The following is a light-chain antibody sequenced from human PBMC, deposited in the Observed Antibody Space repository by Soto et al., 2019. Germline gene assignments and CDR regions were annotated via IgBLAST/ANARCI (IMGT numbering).Light chain of an antibody. CDR2: GAS. V-gene: IGKV3-15*01. J-gene: IGKJ1*01. CDR3: QQYNNWPQT. Sequence: EIVLTQFPVTLSLSPGGRATLSCRASQSVGTYLAWYQQKSGQAPRLLIYGASTRATGIPARFSGSGSGTEFTLTISSLQSEDFAVYYCQQYNNWPQTFGQGTKVDIK. CDR1: QSVGTY.